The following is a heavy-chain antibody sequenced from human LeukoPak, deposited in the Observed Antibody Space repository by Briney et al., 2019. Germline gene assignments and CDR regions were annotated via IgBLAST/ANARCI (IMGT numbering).Heavy chain of an antibody. CDR1: GFTFSDYY. D-gene: IGHD1-26*01. CDR3: ARGYSTVDY. CDR2: ISTSSSYT. V-gene: IGHV3-11*03. J-gene: IGHJ4*02. Sequence: GGSLRLSCAASGFTFSDYYMSWIGQAPGKGLEWVSYISTSSSYTNYADSVKGRFTISRANAENSLYLQMNSLRAEDTAVYYCARGYSTVDYWGQGTLVTVSS.